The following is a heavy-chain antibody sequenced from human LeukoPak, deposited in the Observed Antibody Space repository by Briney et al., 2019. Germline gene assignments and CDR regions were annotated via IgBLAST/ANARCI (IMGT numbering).Heavy chain of an antibody. CDR3: ARLTGYASSSRCSYIDY. V-gene: IGHV4-59*08. D-gene: IGHD2-2*01. CDR2: IYNTGST. Sequence: SETLSLTCTVSGGSITTYYWSWIRQPPGKGLEWIGCIYNTGSTNYHPSLKSRVTISVDTSKNQFSLKLSSVTAADTAVYYCARLTGYASSSRCSYIDYWGQGTLVTVSS. CDR1: GGSITTYY. J-gene: IGHJ4*02.